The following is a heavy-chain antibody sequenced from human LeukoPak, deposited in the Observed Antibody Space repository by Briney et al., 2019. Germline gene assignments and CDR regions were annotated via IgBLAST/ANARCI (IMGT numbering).Heavy chain of an antibody. Sequence: TGGSLRLSCAASGFTFSSYSMNWVRQAPGKGLEWVSYISSSSSTIYYADSVKGRFTISRDNAKNSLYLQMNSLRAEDTAVYYCAAIDFWSGYIAGHAFDIWGQGTMVTVSS. D-gene: IGHD3-3*01. J-gene: IGHJ3*02. V-gene: IGHV3-48*01. CDR3: AAIDFWSGYIAGHAFDI. CDR2: ISSSSSTI. CDR1: GFTFSSYS.